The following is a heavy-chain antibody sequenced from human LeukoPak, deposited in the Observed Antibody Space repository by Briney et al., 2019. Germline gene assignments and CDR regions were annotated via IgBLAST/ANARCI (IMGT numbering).Heavy chain of an antibody. J-gene: IGHJ4*02. CDR1: HYSLSNGYY. CDR2: IYHSGNT. D-gene: IGHD2-2*01. V-gene: IGHV4-38-2*02. Sequence: KPSETLSLTCTVSHYSLSNGYYWGWIRQPPGKGLEWLGNIYHSGNTYYNPSLKSRVAISVDTSKNQFYLKVTSVTAADTAVYYCARTPAAMTRFDYWGQGTLVTVSS. CDR3: ARTPAAMTRFDY.